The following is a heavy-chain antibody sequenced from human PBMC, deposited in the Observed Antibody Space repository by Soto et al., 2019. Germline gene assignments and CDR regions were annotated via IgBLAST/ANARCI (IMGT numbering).Heavy chain of an antibody. CDR3: ARGAAAAGYYYYYYMDV. Sequence: SETLSLTCAVYGGSFSGYYWSWIRQPPGKGLEWIGEINHSGSTNYDPSLKSRVTISVDTSKNQFSLKLSSVTAADTSVYYCARGAAAAGYYYYYYMDVWGKGTTVTVSS. D-gene: IGHD6-13*01. J-gene: IGHJ6*03. CDR1: GGSFSGYY. CDR2: INHSGST. V-gene: IGHV4-34*01.